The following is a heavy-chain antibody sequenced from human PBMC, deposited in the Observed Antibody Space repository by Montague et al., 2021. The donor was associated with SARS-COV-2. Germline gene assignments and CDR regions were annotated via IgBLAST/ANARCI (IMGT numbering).Heavy chain of an antibody. J-gene: IGHJ6*02. CDR3: VSLWKYGSGSHYAPWDYYNYGVDV. CDR2: IYYSGST. CDR1: GGSISSYY. Sequence: SETLSLTCTVSGGSISSYYWGWIRQSPDKGLEWIGNIYYSGSTYYNPSLKSRVTISVDTSKYQFSLKLSSVTAADTAVYYCVSLWKYGSGSHYAPWDYYNYGVDVWGQGTTVTVSS. D-gene: IGHD3-10*01. V-gene: IGHV4-39*01.